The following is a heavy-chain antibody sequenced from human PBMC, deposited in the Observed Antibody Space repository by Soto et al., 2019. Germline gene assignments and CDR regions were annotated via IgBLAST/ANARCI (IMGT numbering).Heavy chain of an antibody. V-gene: IGHV3-15*01. J-gene: IGHJ3*02. CDR2: IKSKTDGGTT. D-gene: IGHD2-2*01. CDR3: TTAVVPAAISAFDI. CDR1: GFTFSNAC. Sequence: GSLRLSCAASGFTFSNACMSLVLQAPGKGLEWVGRIKSKTDGGTTDYAAPLKGRFTISRYDSKNTLYLQMNSLKTEDTAVYYCTTAVVPAAISAFDIWGQGTMVT.